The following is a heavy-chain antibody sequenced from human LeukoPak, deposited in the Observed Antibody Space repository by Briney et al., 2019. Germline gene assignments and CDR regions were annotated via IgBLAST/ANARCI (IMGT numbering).Heavy chain of an antibody. CDR3: ARDMSSSWLYYYYGMDV. CDR2: IDPSDSDT. CDR1: GYTFNKYW. D-gene: IGHD6-13*01. J-gene: IGHJ6*02. Sequence: GESLKISCKGSGYTFNKYWIAWVRQMPGKGLEWMGMIDPSDSDTRYNPSFEGQVTMSADTSKNQFSLKLSSVTAADTAVYYCARDMSSSWLYYYYGMDVWGQGTTVTVSS. V-gene: IGHV5-51*01.